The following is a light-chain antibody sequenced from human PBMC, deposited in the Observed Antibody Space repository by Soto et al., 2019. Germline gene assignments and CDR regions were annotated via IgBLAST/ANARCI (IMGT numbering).Light chain of an antibody. CDR3: QQYGSSPT. CDR1: QSVSSSY. Sequence: EIVLTQSPGTLSLAPGERATLSCRSSQSVSSSYLAWYQHKPGQAPRLLIYDVSSRATGIPDRFSGSGSGTDFTLTISRLKPEDFAVYYCQQYGSSPTFGQGTKVEIK. J-gene: IGKJ1*01. V-gene: IGKV3-20*01. CDR2: DVS.